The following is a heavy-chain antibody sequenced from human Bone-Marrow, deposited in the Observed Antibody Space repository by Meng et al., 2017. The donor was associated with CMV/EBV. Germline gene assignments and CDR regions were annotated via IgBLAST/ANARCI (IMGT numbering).Heavy chain of an antibody. J-gene: IGHJ6*02. V-gene: IGHV1-18*01. CDR3: AREPFGKSGDYYYYYGMDV. D-gene: IGHD3-10*01. CDR1: GYTFTSYG. Sequence: ASVKVSCKASGYTFTSYGISWVRQAPGQGLECMGWISAYNGNTNYAQKLQGRVTMTTDTSTSTAYMELRSLRSDDTAVYYCAREPFGKSGDYYYYYGMDVWGQGTTVTVSS. CDR2: ISAYNGNT.